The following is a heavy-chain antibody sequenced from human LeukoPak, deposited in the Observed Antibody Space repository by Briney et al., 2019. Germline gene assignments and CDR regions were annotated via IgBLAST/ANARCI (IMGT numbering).Heavy chain of an antibody. Sequence: LSLTCTVSGGSVSSGSYHWSWIRQPPGKGLEWVGRTRNKANSYTTEYAASVKGRFTISRDDSKNSLYLQMNSLKTEDTAVYYCARVRYCSSTSCRGALDIWGQGTMVTVSS. J-gene: IGHJ3*02. CDR2: TRNKANSYTT. V-gene: IGHV3-72*01. D-gene: IGHD2-2*01. CDR1: GGSVSSGSYH. CDR3: ARVRYCSSTSCRGALDI.